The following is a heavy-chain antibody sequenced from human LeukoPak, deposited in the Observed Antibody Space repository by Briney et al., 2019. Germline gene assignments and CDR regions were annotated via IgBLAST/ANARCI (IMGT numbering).Heavy chain of an antibody. CDR2: ISYDGSNK. CDR1: GFTFSSYA. J-gene: IGHJ4*02. CDR3: AREIGGLGEAVLYY. Sequence: PGRSLRLSCTASGFTFSSYAMHWVRQAPGKGLEWVAVISYDGSNKYYADSVKGRFTISRDNSKNTLYLQMNSLTAEDTAVFYCAREIGGLGEAVLYYWGQGTLVTVSS. V-gene: IGHV3-30-3*01. D-gene: IGHD3-10*01.